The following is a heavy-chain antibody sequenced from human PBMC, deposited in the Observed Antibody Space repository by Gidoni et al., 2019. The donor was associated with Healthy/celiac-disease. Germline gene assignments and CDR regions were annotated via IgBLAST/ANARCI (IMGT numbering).Heavy chain of an antibody. CDR2: ISAYYGNT. J-gene: IGHJ4*02. Sequence: QLQLVQSGAEVKKPGASVKVSCKASGYTFRSYGISWVRQAPGQGLEWMGWISAYYGNTYYAQKLQGRVTMTTDTSTSTAYMELRTLRSDDTAVYYCARDYDILTGYYSFGYWGQGTLVTVSS. CDR3: ARDYDILTGYYSFGY. D-gene: IGHD3-9*01. CDR1: GYTFRSYG. V-gene: IGHV1-18*01.